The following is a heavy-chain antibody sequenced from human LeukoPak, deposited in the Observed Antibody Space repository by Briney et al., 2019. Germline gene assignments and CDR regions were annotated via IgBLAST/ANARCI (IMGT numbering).Heavy chain of an antibody. D-gene: IGHD3-22*01. V-gene: IGHV1-18*01. CDR2: ISAYNGNT. J-gene: IGHJ3*02. CDR1: GYTFTSYG. Sequence: GASVKVSCKASGYTFTSYGINWVRQAPGQGLEWMGWISAYNGNTNYAQKLQGRVTMTRDTSTSTVYMELRSRRSDDTALYYCARGGDMRVVGAFDIWGQGTMVTVSS. CDR3: ARGGDMRVVGAFDI.